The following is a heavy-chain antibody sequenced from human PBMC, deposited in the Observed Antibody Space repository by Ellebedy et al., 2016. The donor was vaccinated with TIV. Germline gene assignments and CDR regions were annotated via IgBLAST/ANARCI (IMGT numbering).Heavy chain of an antibody. V-gene: IGHV6-1*01. D-gene: IGHD1-26*01. Sequence: QTLSLTCAISGDSVSSNSAAWNWIRQSPSRGLEWLGRTYYRSTWYNDYAVSVKSRITINPATSKNQFSLQLNSVTPEDTAVYYCARDPDSGGYSLDYWGQGTLVTVSS. J-gene: IGHJ4*02. CDR2: TYYRSTWYN. CDR1: GDSVSSNSAA. CDR3: ARDPDSGGYSLDY.